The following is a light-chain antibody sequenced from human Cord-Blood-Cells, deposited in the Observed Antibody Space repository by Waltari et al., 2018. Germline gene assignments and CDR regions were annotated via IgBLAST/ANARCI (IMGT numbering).Light chain of an antibody. CDR3: QQYYIPPLP. Sequence: DIVMTQSPDSLAVSLGERATINCKSSQSVLYSSNNKNYLAWYQQKPGQPPKLLIYWASTRDSGFPARFSGSGSGTDFTLTTSSLQAEDVPVYYCQQYYIPPLPFGGGTKLEI. V-gene: IGKV4-1*01. CDR1: QSVLYSSNNKNY. J-gene: IGKJ4*01. CDR2: WAS.